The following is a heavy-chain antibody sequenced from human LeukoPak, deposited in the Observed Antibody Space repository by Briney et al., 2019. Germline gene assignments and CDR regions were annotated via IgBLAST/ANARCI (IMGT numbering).Heavy chain of an antibody. D-gene: IGHD6-19*01. CDR3: ARDQWLENLVDY. J-gene: IGHJ4*02. CDR2: INPSGGST. Sequence: ASVKVSCKASGYTFTSYYMHWVRQAPGQGLEWMGIINPSGGSTSYAQKFQGRVTMTRDTSTSAVYMELSSLRSEDTAVYYCARDQWLENLVDYWGQGTLVTVSS. V-gene: IGHV1-46*01. CDR1: GYTFTSYY.